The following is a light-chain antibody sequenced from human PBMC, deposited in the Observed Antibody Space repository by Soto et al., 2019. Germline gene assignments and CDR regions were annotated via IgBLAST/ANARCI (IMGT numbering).Light chain of an antibody. V-gene: IGLV1-44*01. CDR1: SSNIGGNS. CDR3: ASWDDSLNGRV. Sequence: QSVLTQAPSASGTPGQRVTISCSGSSSNIGGNSVSWYQQFPGTAPKLLMYSNNQRPSGVPDRFSGSKSGTSASLAISGLQSEDEADYYCASWDDSLNGRVFGGGTEVTVL. CDR2: SNN. J-gene: IGLJ3*02.